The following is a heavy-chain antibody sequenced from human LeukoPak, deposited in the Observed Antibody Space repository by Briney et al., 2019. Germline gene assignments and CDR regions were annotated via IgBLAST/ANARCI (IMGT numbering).Heavy chain of an antibody. J-gene: IGHJ5*02. CDR1: GASISGYY. CDR2: VYYSGST. Sequence: SETLSLTCTVSGASISGYYCNWLRQAPGKGLERIGQVYYSGSTNYNPSLKSRVTISVDTSKNQFSLKLTSVTAADTAVYYCARINTVFGVAAKYNWFDPWGQGPRSPSPQ. V-gene: IGHV4-59*01. CDR3: ARINTVFGVAAKYNWFDP. D-gene: IGHD3-3*01.